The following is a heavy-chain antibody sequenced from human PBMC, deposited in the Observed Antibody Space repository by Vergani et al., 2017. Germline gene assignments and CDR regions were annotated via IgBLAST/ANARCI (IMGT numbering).Heavy chain of an antibody. J-gene: IGHJ4*02. V-gene: IGHV3-74*03. CDR1: GFSFNSYW. CDR3: AKDRCIAAPYFDY. Sequence: DVHLAESGGGFFQPGGSLRLSCSDSGFSFNSYWKHWVRQVPRKGLLWVLRIKSDGSITAYADSVKGRFTISRDNAQNTLYLQMNSLRVEDTAVYYCAKDRCIAAPYFDYWGQGTLVTVSS. CDR2: IKSDGSIT. D-gene: IGHD6-6*01.